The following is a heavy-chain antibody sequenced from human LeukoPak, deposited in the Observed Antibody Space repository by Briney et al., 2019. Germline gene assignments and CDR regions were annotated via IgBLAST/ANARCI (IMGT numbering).Heavy chain of an antibody. CDR3: ARETSQKGAHYMDV. D-gene: IGHD3-16*01. CDR1: GYSISSGYY. J-gene: IGHJ6*03. CDR2: IFYSGSI. V-gene: IGHV4-38-2*02. Sequence: SETLSLTCTVSGYSISSGYYWGWIRQPPGKGLEWIGTIFYSGSIYYNPSLKSRLTISVDTSKNQFSLKLSSVTAADTAVYYCARETSQKGAHYMDVWGKGTTVTISS.